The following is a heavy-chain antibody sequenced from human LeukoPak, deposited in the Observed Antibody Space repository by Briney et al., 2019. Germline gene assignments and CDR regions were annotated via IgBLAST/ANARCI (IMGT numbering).Heavy chain of an antibody. CDR2: IYTSGST. J-gene: IGHJ6*04. CDR1: GGSICSGSYY. CDR3: ARDPLTILGTV. V-gene: IGHV4-61*02. D-gene: IGHD3-3*01. Sequence: PSQTLSLTCTVSGGSICSGSYYWSWIRQPAGKGLEWIGRIYTSGSTTYNPSLKSRVTISVDTSKNQFSLKLSSVTAADTAVYYCARDPLTILGTVWGKGTTVTVSS.